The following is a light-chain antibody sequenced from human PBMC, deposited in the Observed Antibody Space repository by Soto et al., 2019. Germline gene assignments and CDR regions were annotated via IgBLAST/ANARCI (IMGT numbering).Light chain of an antibody. J-gene: IGLJ2*01. CDR1: SSDVGGYND. CDR2: DVN. Sequence: QSVLTQPASVSGSPVQSIAISCTGTSSDVGGYNDVSWYQQRPGKAPKLIIYDVNYRPSGVSDRFSGSKSGNTASLIISGLQAEDEGDYYCNSYTGGGTHVVFGGGTKPTVL. V-gene: IGLV2-14*01. CDR3: NSYTGGGTHVV.